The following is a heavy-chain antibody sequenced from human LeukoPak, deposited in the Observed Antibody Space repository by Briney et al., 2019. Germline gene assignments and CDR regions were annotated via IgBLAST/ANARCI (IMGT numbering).Heavy chain of an antibody. Sequence: GGSLRLSCAASGFTFSSYWMSWVRQAPGKGLEWVANIKQDGSEKYYVDSVKGRFTISRDNAKNSLYLQMNSLRAEDTAVYYCARDYYDSSGPIGAFDIWGQGTMVTVSS. D-gene: IGHD3-22*01. CDR1: GFTFSSYW. V-gene: IGHV3-7*01. J-gene: IGHJ3*02. CDR3: ARDYYDSSGPIGAFDI. CDR2: IKQDGSEK.